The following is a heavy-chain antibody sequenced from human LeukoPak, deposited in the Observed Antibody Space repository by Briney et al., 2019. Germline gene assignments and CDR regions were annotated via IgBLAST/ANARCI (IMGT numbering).Heavy chain of an antibody. CDR1: GGSISSYY. V-gene: IGHV4-4*07. D-gene: IGHD5-12*01. CDR3: AREIVATIWGYYFDY. J-gene: IGHJ4*02. Sequence: SETLSLTCTVSGGSISSYYWSWIRQPAGKGLEWNERIYTSGSTNYNPSLTSRVTMSVDTSKNQFSLKLSSVTAADTAVYYCAREIVATIWGYYFDYWGQGTLVTVSS. CDR2: IYTSGST.